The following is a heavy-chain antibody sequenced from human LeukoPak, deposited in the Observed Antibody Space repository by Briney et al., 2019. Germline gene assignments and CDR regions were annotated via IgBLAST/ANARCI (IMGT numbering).Heavy chain of an antibody. Sequence: SETLSVTCTVSGGSISSSSYYWGWIRQPPGKGLEWIGSIYYSGSTYYNPSLKSRVTISVDTSKDQFSLKLSSVTAADTAVYYCARRSPPYDSRGYAADHAFDIWGQGTMVTVSS. D-gene: IGHD3-22*01. CDR1: GGSISSSSYY. J-gene: IGHJ3*02. CDR2: IYYSGST. CDR3: ARRSPPYDSRGYAADHAFDI. V-gene: IGHV4-39*01.